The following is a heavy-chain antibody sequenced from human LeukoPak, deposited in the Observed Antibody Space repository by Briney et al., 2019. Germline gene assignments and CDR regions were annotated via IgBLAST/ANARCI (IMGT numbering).Heavy chain of an antibody. CDR2: ISSSSIYI. Sequence: GGSLRLSCAASGFTFSSYSMNWVRQAPGKGLEWVSSISSSSIYIYYADSVKGRFTISRDNAKNSLYLQMNSLRAEDTAVYYCARDSFVSSPYYGMDVWGQGTTVTVSS. CDR3: ARDSFVSSPYYGMDV. D-gene: IGHD3-16*01. J-gene: IGHJ6*02. V-gene: IGHV3-21*01. CDR1: GFTFSSYS.